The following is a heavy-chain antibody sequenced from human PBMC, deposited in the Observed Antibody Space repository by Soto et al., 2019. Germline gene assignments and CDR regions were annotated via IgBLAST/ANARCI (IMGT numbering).Heavy chain of an antibody. V-gene: IGHV4-4*02. D-gene: IGHD1-7*01. CDR3: TTSHAGELNN. CDR2: IFESGAT. CDR1: GGSISSSSW. Sequence: QVQLQESGPGLVKPSGTLSLTCAVSGGSISSSSWWTWVRQSPGTGLEWIGEIFESGATNYNPSLKSRLTMSVDKSKTQFSLNLSSLTAADTAVYFCTTSHAGELNNWGQGTLVTVSS. J-gene: IGHJ4*02.